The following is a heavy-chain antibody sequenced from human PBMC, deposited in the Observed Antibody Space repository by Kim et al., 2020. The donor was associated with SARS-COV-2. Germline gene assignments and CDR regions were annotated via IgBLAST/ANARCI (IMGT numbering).Heavy chain of an antibody. CDR2: INHSGST. J-gene: IGHJ6*02. D-gene: IGHD6-6*01. CDR3: ARASIAARLRFMDV. V-gene: IGHV4-34*01. Sequence: SETLSLTCAVYGGSFSGYYWSWIRQPPGKGLEWIGEINHSGSTNYNPSLKSRVTISVDTSKNQFSLKLSSVTAADTAVYYCARASIAARLRFMDVWGQGTTVTVSS. CDR1: GGSFSGYY.